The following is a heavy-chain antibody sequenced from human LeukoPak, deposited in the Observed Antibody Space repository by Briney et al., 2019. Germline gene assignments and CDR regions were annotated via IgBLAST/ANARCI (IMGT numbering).Heavy chain of an antibody. Sequence: GGSLRLSCTASGFTLSDYWMRGVRQAPGKGLEWGANIKKDGSAKYYVDSVKGRFTISRDNAKTSLYLQMDSLRVEDTATYYCARWRGSTSERSDYWGQGTLVTVSS. CDR3: ARWRGSTSERSDY. J-gene: IGHJ4*02. CDR2: IKKDGSAK. V-gene: IGHV3-7*01. CDR1: GFTLSDYW. D-gene: IGHD2-2*01.